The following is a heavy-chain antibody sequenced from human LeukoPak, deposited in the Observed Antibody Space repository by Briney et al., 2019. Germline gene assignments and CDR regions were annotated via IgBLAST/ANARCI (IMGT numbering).Heavy chain of an antibody. CDR1: GFTFSSYS. CDR3: ARELRSGTGLDN. J-gene: IGHJ4*02. D-gene: IGHD1-14*01. Sequence: PGGSLRLSCAASGFTFSSYSMNWVRQAPGKGLEWVSYIRTSSSTIYYADSVKGRFTISRDNAKNSLYLQMNSLRAEDTAVYYCARELRSGTGLDNWGQGTLVTVSS. V-gene: IGHV3-48*04. CDR2: IRTSSSTI.